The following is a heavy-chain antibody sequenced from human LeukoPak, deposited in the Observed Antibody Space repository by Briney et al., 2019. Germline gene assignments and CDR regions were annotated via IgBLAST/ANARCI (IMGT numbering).Heavy chain of an antibody. Sequence: SETLSLTCTVSGGSISSRSYYWGWIRQPPGKGLEWIGSIFYSETTYYNPSLKSRVTISVDTSKNQFSLRLSSVTAADTAVYYCAREQIPPVVAATQRYYYYYGMDVWGQGTTVTVSS. D-gene: IGHD2-15*01. V-gene: IGHV4-39*02. CDR2: IFYSETT. CDR3: AREQIPPVVAATQRYYYYYGMDV. CDR1: GGSISSRSYY. J-gene: IGHJ6*02.